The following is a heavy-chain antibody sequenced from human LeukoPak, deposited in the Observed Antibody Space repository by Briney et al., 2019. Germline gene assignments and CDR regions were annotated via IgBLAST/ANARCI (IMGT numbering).Heavy chain of an antibody. CDR3: ARASNGRITMIVVAPQRRYYFDY. CDR1: GGSISSGGYY. V-gene: IGHV4-31*03. J-gene: IGHJ4*02. Sequence: PSETLSLTCTVSGGSISSGGYYWSWIRQHPGKGLEWIGYIYYSGSTYYNPSLKSRVTISVDTSKNQFSLKLSSVTAADTAVYYCARASNGRITMIVVAPQRRYYFDYWGQGTLVTVSS. D-gene: IGHD3-22*01. CDR2: IYYSGST.